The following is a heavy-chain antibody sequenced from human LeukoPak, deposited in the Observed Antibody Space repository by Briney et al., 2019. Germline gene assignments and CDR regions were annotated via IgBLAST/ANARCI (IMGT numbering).Heavy chain of an antibody. J-gene: IGHJ4*02. V-gene: IGHV4-39*07. CDR3: ARDRSYHYDSTGYWLFDY. CDR1: GGSISSSSYY. CDR2: IYYSGST. D-gene: IGHD3-22*01. Sequence: PSETLSLTFTVSGGSISSSSYYWGWIRQPPGKGLEWIGSIYYSGSTYYNPSLKSRVTISVDTSKNQFSLKLSSVTAADTAVYYCARDRSYHYDSTGYWLFDYWGQGTLVTVSS.